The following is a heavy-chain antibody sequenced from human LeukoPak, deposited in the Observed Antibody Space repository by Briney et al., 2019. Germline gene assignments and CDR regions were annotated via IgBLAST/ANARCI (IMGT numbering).Heavy chain of an antibody. V-gene: IGHV3-23*01. CDR2: ISGSGGST. J-gene: IGHJ4*02. CDR1: GFTFSSYA. CDR3: AKSWDTAMVTYYFDY. Sequence: GGSLRLSCAASGFTFSSYAMSWVRQAPGKGLEWVSAISGSGGSTYYADSVKGRFTIFRDNSKNTLYLQMNSLRAEDTAVYYCAKSWDTAMVTYYFDYWGQGTLVTVSS. D-gene: IGHD5-18*01.